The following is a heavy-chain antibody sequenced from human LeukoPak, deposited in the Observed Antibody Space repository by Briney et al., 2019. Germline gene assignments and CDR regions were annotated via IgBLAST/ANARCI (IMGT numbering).Heavy chain of an antibody. J-gene: IGHJ4*02. CDR3: ARGKLYSYESTSFFEPLDC. V-gene: IGHV3-53*01. CDR2: LYSNGHI. D-gene: IGHD3-22*01. Sequence: GGSLRLSCAASGFSVSSNYLTWVRQAPGKELEWVSVLYSNGHISYADSVKGRFTISRDNSENTVYLQMDNLRPEDTAVYTCARGKLYSYESTSFFEPLDCWGQGTLVTVSS. CDR1: GFSVSSNY.